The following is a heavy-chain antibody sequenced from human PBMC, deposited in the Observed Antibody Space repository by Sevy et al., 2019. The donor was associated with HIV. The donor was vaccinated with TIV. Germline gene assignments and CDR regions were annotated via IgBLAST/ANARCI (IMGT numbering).Heavy chain of an antibody. Sequence: GGSLRLSCAVSGFSFDSYGMTWVRQAPGKGLEWVSAISGSGTRTYYADSVKGRFIISRDNSKNTLDLQMNSLRAEDTAIYYCAKGGGGHYDPDEIAYYFYYYNMDVWVKGTTVTVSS. CDR3: AKGGGGHYDPDEIAYYFYYYNMDV. CDR2: ISGSGTRT. D-gene: IGHD3-22*01. CDR1: GFSFDSYG. J-gene: IGHJ6*03. V-gene: IGHV3-23*01.